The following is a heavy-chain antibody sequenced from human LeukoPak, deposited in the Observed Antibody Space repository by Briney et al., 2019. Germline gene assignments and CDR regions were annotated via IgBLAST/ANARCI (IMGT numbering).Heavy chain of an antibody. Sequence: TSETLSLACAVSGYSISSGYYWGWIRQPPGKGLEWIGNVYQSGITYYNASLKSRVTMSVDTSKNQFSLKLNSVTAADTAVYYCARRYSNSYFDYWGQGTLVTVSS. CDR2: VYQSGIT. D-gene: IGHD4-11*01. CDR1: GYSISSGYY. J-gene: IGHJ4*02. V-gene: IGHV4-38-2*01. CDR3: ARRYSNSYFDY.